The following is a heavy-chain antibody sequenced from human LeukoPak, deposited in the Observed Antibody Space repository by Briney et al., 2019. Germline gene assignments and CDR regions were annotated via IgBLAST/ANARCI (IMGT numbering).Heavy chain of an antibody. Sequence: GGSLRLSCAASGFTVSDNYLSWVRQAPGKGLEWVSVMYSGGSTHCADSVKGRFTISRDNAKNTLYLQMNSLRVEDTAMYYCARGSSGPFAYWGQGILVTVPS. V-gene: IGHV3-53*01. CDR2: MYSGGST. CDR3: ARGSSGPFAY. D-gene: IGHD1-26*01. J-gene: IGHJ4*02. CDR1: GFTVSDNY.